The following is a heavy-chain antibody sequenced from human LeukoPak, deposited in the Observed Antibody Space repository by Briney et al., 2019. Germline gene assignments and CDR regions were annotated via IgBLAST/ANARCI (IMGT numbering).Heavy chain of an antibody. CDR3: ARVVVVAATGIRFDP. J-gene: IGHJ5*02. D-gene: IGHD2-15*01. V-gene: IGHV4-30-4*08. CDR2: IYYSGRT. Sequence: SETLSLTCTVSGGSISSGDYYWSWIRQPPGKGLEWIGYIYYSGRTYYNPSLKSRVTISVDTSKNQFSLKLSSVTAADTAVYYCARVVVVAATGIRFDPWGQGTLVTVSS. CDR1: GGSISSGDYY.